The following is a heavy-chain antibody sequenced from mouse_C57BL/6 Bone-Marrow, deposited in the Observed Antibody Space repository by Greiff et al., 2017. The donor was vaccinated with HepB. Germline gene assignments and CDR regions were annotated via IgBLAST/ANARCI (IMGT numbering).Heavy chain of an antibody. D-gene: IGHD1-1*01. V-gene: IGHV14-4*01. CDR2: IDPENGDT. J-gene: IGHJ2*01. Sequence: EVHLVESGAELVRPGASVKLSCTASGFNIKDDYMHWVKQRPEQGLEWIGWIDPENGDTEYASKFQGKATITADTSSNTAYLQLSSLTSEDTAVYYCTTTTRDYWGQGTTLTVSS. CDR1: GFNIKDDY. CDR3: TTTTRDY.